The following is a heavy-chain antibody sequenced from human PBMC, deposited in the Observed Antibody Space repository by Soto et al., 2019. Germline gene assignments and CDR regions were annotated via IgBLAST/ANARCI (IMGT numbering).Heavy chain of an antibody. V-gene: IGHV1-2*04. CDR2: INPNSGGT. CDR3: ARFRTGTTLEGYYYGMDV. CDR1: GYTFTGYY. Sequence: ASVKVSCKASGYTFTGYYMHWVRQAPGQGLEWMRWINPNSGGTNYAQKFQGWVTMTRDTSISTAYMELSRLRSDDTAVYYCARFRTGTTLEGYYYGMDVWGQGTTVTVSS. J-gene: IGHJ6*02. D-gene: IGHD1-7*01.